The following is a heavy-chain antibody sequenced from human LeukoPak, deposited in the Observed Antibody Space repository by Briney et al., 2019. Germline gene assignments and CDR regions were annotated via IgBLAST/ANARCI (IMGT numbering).Heavy chain of an antibody. V-gene: IGHV4-59*08. CDR2: IYYSGST. J-gene: IGHJ4*03. CDR1: GDSISSYY. CDR3: ARAYCGGDCSFDY. D-gene: IGHD2-21*02. Sequence: SETLSLTCTVSGDSISSYYWSCIRQPPGKGLEWIGYIYYSGSTNYNPSLKGRVTISLDTSKNQFSLKLSSVTAADTAVYYCARAYCGGDCSFDYWGQETLVTVSS.